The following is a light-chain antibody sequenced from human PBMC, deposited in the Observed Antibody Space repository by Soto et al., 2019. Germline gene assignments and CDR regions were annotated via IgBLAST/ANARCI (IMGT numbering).Light chain of an antibody. CDR2: LNI. J-gene: IGLJ2*01. V-gene: IGLV1-40*01. Sequence: QSVLTQPPSVSGAPGQRVTISCTGSSSNIGAGYDVHWYQQLPGTAPKLLIYLNINRPSGVPDRFSGSKSGTSASLAITGLQAEDEADYYCQSYDSSLSGVLFGGGTKLTVL. CDR1: SSNIGAGYD. CDR3: QSYDSSLSGVL.